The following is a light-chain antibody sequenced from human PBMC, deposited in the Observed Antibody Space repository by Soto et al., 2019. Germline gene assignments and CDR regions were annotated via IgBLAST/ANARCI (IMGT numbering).Light chain of an antibody. V-gene: IGLV2-14*01. CDR3: FSYTTSDTVL. Sequence: QSALTQAASVSGSPGQSITISCTGTRSDIGAYHYVSWYQQRPGKAPKLMIYTVNNRPSGISNRFSGSKSGNTASLTISGLQAEDEAVYYCFSYTTSDTVLFGGGTKLTVL. J-gene: IGLJ2*01. CDR1: RSDIGAYHY. CDR2: TVN.